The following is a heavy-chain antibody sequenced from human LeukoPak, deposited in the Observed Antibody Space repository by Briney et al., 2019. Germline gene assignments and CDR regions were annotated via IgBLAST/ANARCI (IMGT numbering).Heavy chain of an antibody. J-gene: IGHJ4*02. V-gene: IGHV4-31*03. D-gene: IGHD1-26*01. CDR2: IYYSGST. CDR1: GGSISSGGYY. Sequence: SETLSLTCTVSGGSISSGGYYWSWIRQHPGKGLEWIGYIYYSGSTYYNPSLKSRVTISVDTSKNQFSLKLSSVTAADTAVSYCARDSGLDGGYSGSYYRVYYFDYWGQGTLVTVSS. CDR3: ARDSGLDGGYSGSYYRVYYFDY.